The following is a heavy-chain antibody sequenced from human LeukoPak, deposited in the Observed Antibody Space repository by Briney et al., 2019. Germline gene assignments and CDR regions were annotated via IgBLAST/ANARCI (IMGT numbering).Heavy chain of an antibody. CDR1: GGSINSYY. V-gene: IGHV4-59*01. D-gene: IGHD1-26*01. J-gene: IGHJ5*02. Sequence: SETLSLTCTVSGGSINSYYWSWIRQPPGKGLEWIGYIYYSGSTNYNPSLKSRVTISVDTSNNQFSLNLSSVTAADTAVYYCARSRSGSYSGFDPWGQGTLVTVSS. CDR3: ARSRSGSYSGFDP. CDR2: IYYSGST.